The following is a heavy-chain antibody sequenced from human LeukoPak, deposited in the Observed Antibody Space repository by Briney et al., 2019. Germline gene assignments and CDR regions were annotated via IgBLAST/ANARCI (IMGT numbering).Heavy chain of an antibody. Sequence: GGSLRLSCAASGFTVSSYGMHWVRQAPGKGLEWVAVIWYDGSNKYYADSVKGRFTISRDNSKNTLYLQMNSLRVEDTAVYYCALGLVTDCWGQGTLVTVSS. CDR2: IWYDGSNK. J-gene: IGHJ4*02. V-gene: IGHV3-33*01. D-gene: IGHD3-9*01. CDR3: ALGLVTDC. CDR1: GFTVSSYG.